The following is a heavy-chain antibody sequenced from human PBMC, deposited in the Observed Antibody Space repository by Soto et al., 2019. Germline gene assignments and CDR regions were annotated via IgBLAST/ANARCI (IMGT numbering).Heavy chain of an antibody. CDR3: ARDAAIAAAGNYYLDY. V-gene: IGHV1-18*01. CDR1: GYTFTSYG. J-gene: IGHJ4*02. CDR2: ISVYNGNK. Sequence: ASVKVSCKASGYTFTSYGFSWVRQAPGQGLEWMGWISVYNGNKDYAQTFQGKVTMTTDTSTSTAYMELRSLTSDDTAVYYCARDAAIAAAGNYYLDYLGLGTLVAVCS. D-gene: IGHD6-13*01.